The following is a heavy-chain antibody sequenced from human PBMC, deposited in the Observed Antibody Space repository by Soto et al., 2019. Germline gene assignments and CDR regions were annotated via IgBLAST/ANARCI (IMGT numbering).Heavy chain of an antibody. J-gene: IGHJ4*01. Sequence: GGSLRLSCAASGFTFGSYCMSWVRQAPGKGLEWLATIKMDASEKKYLYSVNRRFIMSRDNAKHSLYLQRDSPRADDTAVYYCSRVSCYGRGGSLNQYLGYWGHGTLVTVSS. CDR3: SRVSCYGRGGSLNQYLGY. CDR1: GFTFGSYC. V-gene: IGHV3-7*01. CDR2: IKMDASEK. D-gene: IGHD2-15*01.